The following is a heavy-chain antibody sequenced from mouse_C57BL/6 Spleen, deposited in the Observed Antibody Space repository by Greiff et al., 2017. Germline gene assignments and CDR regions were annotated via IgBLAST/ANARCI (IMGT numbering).Heavy chain of an antibody. CDR1: GYAFSSSW. J-gene: IGHJ4*01. CDR2: IYPGDGDT. D-gene: IGHD1-3*01. V-gene: IGHV1-82*01. Sequence: QVQLQQSGPELVKPGASVKISCKASGYAFSSSWMNWVKQRPGKGLEWTGRIYPGDGDTNYTGKFKGKATLTADKSSSTAYMQRSSLSSEDSAVYFCAREWIYYYAMDYWGQGTSVTVSS. CDR3: AREWIYYYAMDY.